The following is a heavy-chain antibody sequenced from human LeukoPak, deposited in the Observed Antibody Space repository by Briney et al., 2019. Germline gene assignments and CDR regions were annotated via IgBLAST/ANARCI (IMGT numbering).Heavy chain of an antibody. V-gene: IGHV4-39*07. Sequence: PSETLSLTCTVSGGSISSSSYYWGWIRQPPGKGLEWIGSIYYSGSTYYNPSLSSRVTISVDRSTNHFSLKVSSVTAADTAVYYCARDAIDSNYFDFWGQGTLVTVSS. CDR3: ARDAIDSNYFDF. D-gene: IGHD4-11*01. CDR1: GGSISSSSYY. CDR2: IYYSGST. J-gene: IGHJ4*02.